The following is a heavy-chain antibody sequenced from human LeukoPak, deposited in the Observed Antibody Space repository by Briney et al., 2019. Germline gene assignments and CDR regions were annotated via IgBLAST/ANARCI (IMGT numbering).Heavy chain of an antibody. Sequence: PGGSLRLSCAASGFTFSNYAVSWVRQAPRKGLEWVSVIYSGGSTYYTDSVKGRFTISRDNSKNTLYLQMNSLRAEDTAVYYCARGGPNDAFDIWGQGTMVTVSS. CDR2: IYSGGST. J-gene: IGHJ3*02. V-gene: IGHV3-53*01. CDR1: GFTFSNYA. CDR3: ARGGPNDAFDI. D-gene: IGHD1-26*01.